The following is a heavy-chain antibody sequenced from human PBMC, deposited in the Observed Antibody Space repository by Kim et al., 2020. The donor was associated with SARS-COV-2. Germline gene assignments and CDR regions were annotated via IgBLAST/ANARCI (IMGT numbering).Heavy chain of an antibody. Sequence: GGSLRLSCAASGFTFSSYGMHWVRQAPGKGLEWVAVISYDGSNKYYADSVKGRFTISRDNSKNTLYLQMNSLRAEDTAVYYCAKDRPSRSAYGGNIFDYWGQGTLVTVSS. V-gene: IGHV3-30*18. D-gene: IGHD4-17*01. CDR3: AKDRPSRSAYGGNIFDY. J-gene: IGHJ4*02. CDR2: ISYDGSNK. CDR1: GFTFSSYG.